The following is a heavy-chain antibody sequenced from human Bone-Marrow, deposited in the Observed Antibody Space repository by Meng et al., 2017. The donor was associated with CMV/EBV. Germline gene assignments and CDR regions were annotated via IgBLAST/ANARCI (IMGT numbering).Heavy chain of an antibody. J-gene: IGHJ4*02. V-gene: IGHV3-23*01. CDR3: ARAAAGTLVY. D-gene: IGHD6-13*01. CDR2: ISGSGGST. CDR1: GFTFSSYA. Sequence: GESLKISCAASGFTFSSYAMSWVRQAPGKGLEWVSAISGSGGSTYYADSVKGRFTISRDNAKNTLYLQMNSLRAEDTAVYYCARAAAGTLVYWGQGTLVTVSS.